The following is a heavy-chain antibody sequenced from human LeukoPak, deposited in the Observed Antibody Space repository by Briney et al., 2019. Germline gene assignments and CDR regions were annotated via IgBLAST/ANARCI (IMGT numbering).Heavy chain of an antibody. V-gene: IGHV3-30-3*01. CDR1: GFPFSSYA. CDR2: ISYDESNK. D-gene: IGHD3-22*01. Sequence: GGSLRLSCAASGFPFSSYAMHWVRQAPGKGLEWVAVISYDESNKYYADSVKGRFTISRDNSKNTLHLQMNSLRAEDTAVYYCARDKSRRNYYDSSGYSDPPYFDYWGQGTLVTVSS. J-gene: IGHJ4*02. CDR3: ARDKSRRNYYDSSGYSDPPYFDY.